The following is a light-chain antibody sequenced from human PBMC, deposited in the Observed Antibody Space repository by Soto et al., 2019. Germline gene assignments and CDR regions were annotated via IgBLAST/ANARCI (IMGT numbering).Light chain of an antibody. J-gene: IGKJ4*02. CDR2: GAS. CDR1: QSVSSN. Sequence: EIVITQSPATLSVSPGERATLSCRASQSVSSNLAWYQQKPGQAPRLLIYGASTRATGIPARFSGSGSGTEFTRTISSLQYEDFAVYYCHQYNNWPRALTFGGGTKVEIK. CDR3: HQYNNWPRALT. V-gene: IGKV3-15*01.